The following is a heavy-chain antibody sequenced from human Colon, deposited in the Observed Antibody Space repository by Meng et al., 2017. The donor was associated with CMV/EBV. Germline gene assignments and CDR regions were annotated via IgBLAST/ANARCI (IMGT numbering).Heavy chain of an antibody. Sequence: GFTFSSYARSWVRQAPGKGLEWVSAISGSGGSTYYADSVKGRFTISRDNSKNTLYLQMNSLRAEDTAVYYCAKGGSAFGVVISHKDYWGQGTLVTVSS. J-gene: IGHJ4*02. CDR1: GFTFSSYA. D-gene: IGHD3-3*01. V-gene: IGHV3-23*01. CDR3: AKGGSAFGVVISHKDY. CDR2: ISGSGGST.